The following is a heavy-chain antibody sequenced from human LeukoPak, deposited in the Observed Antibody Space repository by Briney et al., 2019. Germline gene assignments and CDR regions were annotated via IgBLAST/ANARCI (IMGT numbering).Heavy chain of an antibody. CDR1: GFTFSSYE. J-gene: IGHJ1*01. D-gene: IGHD6-13*01. CDR2: ISSSGSTI. CDR3: ARDLGEQLEPSAEYFQH. Sequence: PGGSLRLSCAASGFTFSSYEMNWVRQPPGKGLEWVSYISSSGSTIYYADSVKGRFTISRDNAKNSLYLQMNSLRAEDTAVYYCARDLGEQLEPSAEYFQHWGQGTLVTVSS. V-gene: IGHV3-48*03.